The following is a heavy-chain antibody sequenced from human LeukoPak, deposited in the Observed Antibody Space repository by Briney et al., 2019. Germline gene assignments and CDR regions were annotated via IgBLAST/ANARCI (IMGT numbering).Heavy chain of an antibody. CDR3: AKDYYGSGSSSCGMDV. V-gene: IGHV3-30-3*02. D-gene: IGHD3-10*01. CDR1: GFTFSSYV. J-gene: IGHJ6*02. Sequence: PGRSLRLSCAASGFTFSSYVIHWVRQAPGKGLEWVAMISYDGSGTHYADSVKGRFSISRDNSKNTPYLQMNSLESEDTAVYYCAKDYYGSGSSSCGMDVWGQGTTVTVSS. CDR2: ISYDGSGT.